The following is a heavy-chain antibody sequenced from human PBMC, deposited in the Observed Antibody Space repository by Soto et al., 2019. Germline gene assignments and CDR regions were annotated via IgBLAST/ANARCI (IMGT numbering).Heavy chain of an antibody. CDR2: IWYDGNNK. Sequence: VQLVESGGGVVQPGTSLRLSCVASGSTFSNYGMHWVRQAPGKGPQWVAVIWYDGNNKSYGEFVKGRFTISRDNSKNTLYLDINSLRAEDTAVYYCARDGGSHGPSYFDSWGQGSLVIVSS. J-gene: IGHJ4*02. D-gene: IGHD3-16*01. CDR3: ARDGGSHGPSYFDS. V-gene: IGHV3-33*01. CDR1: GSTFSNYG.